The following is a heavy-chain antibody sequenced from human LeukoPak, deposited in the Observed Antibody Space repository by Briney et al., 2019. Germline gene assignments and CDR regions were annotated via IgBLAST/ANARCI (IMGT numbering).Heavy chain of an antibody. CDR1: GYTFTSYD. V-gene: IGHV1-69*13. J-gene: IGHJ5*02. CDR2: IIPIFGTA. D-gene: IGHD2-21*02. CDR3: ARDQLYCGGDCYSIGWFDP. Sequence: SVKVSCKASGYTFTSYDINWVRQATGQGLEWMGGIIPIFGTANYAQKFQGRVTITADESTSTAYMELSSLRSEDTAVYYCARDQLYCGGDCYSIGWFDPWGQGTLVTVSS.